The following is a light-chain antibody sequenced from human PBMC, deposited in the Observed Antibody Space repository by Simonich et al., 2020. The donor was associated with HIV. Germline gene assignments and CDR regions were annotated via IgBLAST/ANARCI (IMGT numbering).Light chain of an antibody. CDR1: QSVSSS. J-gene: IGKJ4*01. CDR3: QQYNSWPT. V-gene: IGKV3-15*01. Sequence: EIVMTQSPATLSVSPGERATLSCRASQSVSSSLAWYQQKPGQAPRLLIYGSSTRATGIPARCSGSGSGTEFTLTISSMQSEDFAVYYCQQYNSWPTFGGGTRVEI. CDR2: GSS.